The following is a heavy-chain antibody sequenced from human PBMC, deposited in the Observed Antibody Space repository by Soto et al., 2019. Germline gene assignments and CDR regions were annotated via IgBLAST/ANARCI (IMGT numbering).Heavy chain of an antibody. V-gene: IGHV3-7*05. J-gene: IGHJ6*02. CDR1: GFTFSTYW. D-gene: IGHD3-16*01. CDR3: ARDWGAPGRGSALGYYYHFGMDV. CDR2: INEDGSEA. Sequence: EVQLVESGGGLVQPGGSLRLSCAASGFTFSTYWMNWVRQAPGKGLEWVATINEDGSEAYYVDSVKGRFTISRVNAKNSLYLDMNSLRGEDTAVYYCARDWGAPGRGSALGYYYHFGMDVWGHGTTVTVPS.